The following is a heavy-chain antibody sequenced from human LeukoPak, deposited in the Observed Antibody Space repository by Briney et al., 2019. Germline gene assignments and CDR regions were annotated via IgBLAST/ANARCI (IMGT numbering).Heavy chain of an antibody. CDR1: GGSISSYY. CDR3: ARGSMVRGVTGLYYYYMDV. V-gene: IGHV4-59*01. CDR2: IYYSGST. Sequence: SETLSLTCTVSGGSISSYYWSWIRQPPGKGLEWIGYIYYSGSTNYNPSLKSRVTISVDTSKNQFSLKLSPVTAANTAVYYCARGSMVRGVTGLYYYYMDVWGKGTTVTVSS. J-gene: IGHJ6*03. D-gene: IGHD3-10*01.